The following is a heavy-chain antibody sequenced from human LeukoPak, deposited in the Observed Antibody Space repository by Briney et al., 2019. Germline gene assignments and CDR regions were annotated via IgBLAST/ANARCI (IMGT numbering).Heavy chain of an antibody. D-gene: IGHD3-16*01. CDR3: ATRYIFDYLGY. V-gene: IGHV3-53*01. Sequence: GGSLRLSCAASGFTVSSNAMSWVHQAPGKGLEWVSTIYGGGSTYYADSVKGRFTISRDNSKNTLYLQMNSLRAEDTAVYYCATRYIFDYLGYWGQGTLVTVSS. CDR2: IYGGGST. J-gene: IGHJ4*02. CDR1: GFTVSSNA.